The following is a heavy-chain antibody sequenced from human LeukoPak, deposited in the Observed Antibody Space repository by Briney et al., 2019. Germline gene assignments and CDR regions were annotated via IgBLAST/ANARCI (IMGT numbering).Heavy chain of an antibody. CDR1: GGSISSYY. Sequence: SETLSLTCAVSGGSISSYYWSWIRQPPGKGLEWIGYIYYSGSTNYNPSLKGRVTISVDTSKNQFSLKLSSVTAADTAVYYCARGMGIGIAAAWVWGQGTLVTVSS. V-gene: IGHV4-59*13. CDR2: IYYSGST. J-gene: IGHJ4*02. D-gene: IGHD6-13*01. CDR3: ARGMGIGIAAAWV.